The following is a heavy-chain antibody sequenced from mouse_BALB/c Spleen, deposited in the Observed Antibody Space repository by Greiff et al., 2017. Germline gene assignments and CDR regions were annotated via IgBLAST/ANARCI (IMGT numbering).Heavy chain of an antibody. Sequence: EVMLVESGGGLVKPGGSLKLSCAASGFTFSSYAMSWVRQTPEKRLEWVASISSGGSTYYPDSVKGRFTISRDNARNILYLQMSSLRSEDTAMYYCAREYGNYLFAYWGQGTLVTVSA. D-gene: IGHD2-10*02. CDR2: ISSGGST. CDR1: GFTFSSYA. J-gene: IGHJ3*01. CDR3: AREYGNYLFAY. V-gene: IGHV5-6-5*01.